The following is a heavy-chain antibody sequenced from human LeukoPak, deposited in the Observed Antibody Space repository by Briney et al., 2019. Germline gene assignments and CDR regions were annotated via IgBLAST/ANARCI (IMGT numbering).Heavy chain of an antibody. J-gene: IGHJ5*02. D-gene: IGHD3-16*01. V-gene: IGHV1-46*01. CDR3: ARDYDPPWGYFDP. CDR2: INPSAGST. CDR1: GYTFTSYY. Sequence: GASVKVSCKPSGYTFTSYYIHWVRQAPGQGLEWMGIINPSAGSTSYAQKFQGRITMTRDTSTSTVYMDLSSLRSEDTAVYYCARDYDPPWGYFDPWGQGTLVTVSS.